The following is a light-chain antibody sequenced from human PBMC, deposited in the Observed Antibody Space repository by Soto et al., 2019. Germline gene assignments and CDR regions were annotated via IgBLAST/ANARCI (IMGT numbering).Light chain of an antibody. CDR2: AAS. J-gene: IGKJ4*01. Sequence: DIQMTQSPSSLSASVGDRVTITCRASQIISSYLNWYQQKPGKAPKLLIYAASSLQSGVPSRFSGSGSGTDFTLTISSLQPEDFATYYCQQSYSTPLLTFGGGTKVDIK. CDR3: QQSYSTPLLT. CDR1: QIISSY. V-gene: IGKV1-39*01.